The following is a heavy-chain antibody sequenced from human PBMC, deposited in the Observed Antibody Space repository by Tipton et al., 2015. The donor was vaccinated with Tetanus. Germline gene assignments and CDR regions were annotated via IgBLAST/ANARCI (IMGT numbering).Heavy chain of an antibody. V-gene: IGHV4-59*02. J-gene: IGHJ4*02. CDR1: GGSVSGHF. Sequence: TLSLTCTVSGGSVSGHFWSWIRQSPGKGLEWIGYISDSGTTNYNPSLKSRVTMSRDTSNNQISLKLDSVTAADTAVYYCSRDSSLVYRMVGFTFLGGYFDYWGQGNPVPVPS. CDR3: SRDSSLVYRMVGFTFLGGYFDY. D-gene: IGHD1-26*01. CDR2: ISDSGTT.